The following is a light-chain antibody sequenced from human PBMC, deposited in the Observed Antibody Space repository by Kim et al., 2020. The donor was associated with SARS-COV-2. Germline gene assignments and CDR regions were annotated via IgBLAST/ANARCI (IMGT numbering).Light chain of an antibody. CDR1: SGRIASNF. V-gene: IGLV6-57*03. J-gene: IGLJ2*01. CDR2: EDN. Sequence: ASPGKTVTFSCTRGSGRIASNFVQWYQQRPGSAPTSVIYEDNQRPSWVPDRFSGSIDDSSNPASLTISGLKTEDEADYYCQSGRLFGGGTQLTVL. CDR3: QSGRL.